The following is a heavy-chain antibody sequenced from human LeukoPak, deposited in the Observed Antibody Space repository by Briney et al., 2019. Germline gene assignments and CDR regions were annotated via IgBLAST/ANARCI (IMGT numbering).Heavy chain of an antibody. CDR2: IYHGGSA. CDR3: ARYFSGGQFKWFDP. Sequence: QASQTLSLTCAVSGDSISSGGYSWSWIRQPPGKGLEWIGYIYHGGSAYYDPSLKSRVNISVDKSKNQFSLELGSVTAADTAVYYCARYFSGGQFKWFDPWGQGILVTVSS. V-gene: IGHV4-30-2*01. D-gene: IGHD1-26*01. CDR1: GDSISSGGYS. J-gene: IGHJ5*02.